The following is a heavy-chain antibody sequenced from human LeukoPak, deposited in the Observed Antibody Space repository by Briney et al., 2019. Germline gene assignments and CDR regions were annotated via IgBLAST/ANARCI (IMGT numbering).Heavy chain of an antibody. D-gene: IGHD6-19*01. CDR3: ARAARIVGSGPDY. CDR2: IYSGDGT. CDR1: GFIDNSNY. J-gene: IGHJ4*02. V-gene: IGHV3-53*01. Sequence: GDSLRLSCAASGFIDNSNYMSCVPHAPGKGPECFSVIYSGDGTYYPDSVKARFTISRDNSKNSLYLQMNSLRAEDTAVYYCARAARIVGSGPDYWGQGTLVTVSS.